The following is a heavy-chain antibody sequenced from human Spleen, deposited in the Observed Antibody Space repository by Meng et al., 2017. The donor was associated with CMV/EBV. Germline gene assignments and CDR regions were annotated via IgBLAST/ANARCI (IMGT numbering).Heavy chain of an antibody. CDR2: VRGKVNNYAT. D-gene: IGHD6-6*01. CDR1: GFTFSDSV. J-gene: IGHJ6*02. CDR3: TRRKKGGLSSLDYYYGMDV. Sequence: ETLSLTCAASGFTFSDSVIHWVRQASGKGLEWVGRVRGKVNNYATLYAASVKGRFTISRDDSKNTAYLQMNSLKTEDTAVYYCTRRKKGGLSSLDYYYGMDVWGQGTTVTVSS. V-gene: IGHV3-73*01.